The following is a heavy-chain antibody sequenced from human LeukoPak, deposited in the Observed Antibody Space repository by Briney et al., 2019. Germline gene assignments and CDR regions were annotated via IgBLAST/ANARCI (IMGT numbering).Heavy chain of an antibody. D-gene: IGHD2-15*01. CDR2: MNPNSGNT. Sequence: ASVKVSCKASGCTFTSYDINWVRQATGQGLEWMGWMNPNSGNTGYAQKFQGRVTMTRNTSISTAYMELSSLRSEDTAVYYCARAAKNYCSGGSCYSYYYYGMDVWGQGTTVTVSS. V-gene: IGHV1-8*01. J-gene: IGHJ6*02. CDR1: GCTFTSYD. CDR3: ARAAKNYCSGGSCYSYYYYGMDV.